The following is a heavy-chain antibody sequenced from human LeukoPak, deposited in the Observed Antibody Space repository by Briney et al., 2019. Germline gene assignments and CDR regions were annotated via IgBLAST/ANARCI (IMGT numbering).Heavy chain of an antibody. CDR2: ISSSSSYI. CDR1: GFTFSSYS. D-gene: IGHD2-15*01. Sequence: GGSLRLSCAASGFTFSSYSMNWVRQAPGKGLEWDSSISSSSSYIYYADSVKGRFAISRDNAKNSLYLQMNSLRAEGTAVYYCARELYCSGGSCYSYYYYGMDVWGKGTTVTVSS. CDR3: ARELYCSGGSCYSYYYYGMDV. J-gene: IGHJ6*04. V-gene: IGHV3-21*01.